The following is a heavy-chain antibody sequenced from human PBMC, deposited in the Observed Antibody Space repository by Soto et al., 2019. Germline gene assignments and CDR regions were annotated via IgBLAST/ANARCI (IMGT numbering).Heavy chain of an antibody. J-gene: IGHJ3*01. Sequence: PGGSLRLSCTASGFTFNSYAMNWVRQAPGKGLEWVSGISGGGGGAYYADSVQGRFIISRDNSKYTLYLQMNSLRAEDAAIYYCVRLGSGWYPRGSFDFSGRGTMVTVS. CDR1: GFTFNSYA. CDR3: VRLGSGWYPRGSFDF. V-gene: IGHV3-23*01. CDR2: ISGGGGGA. D-gene: IGHD6-13*01.